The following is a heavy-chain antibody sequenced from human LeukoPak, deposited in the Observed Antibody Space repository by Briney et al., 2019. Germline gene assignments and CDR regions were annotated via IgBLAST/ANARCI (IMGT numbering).Heavy chain of an antibody. D-gene: IGHD6-13*01. Sequence: SETLSLTCTVSGGSISSSSYYWGWIRQPPGKGLEWIRSIYYSGSTYYNPSLKSRVTISVDTSKNQFSLKLSSVTAADTAVYYCARGGSSMDVWGKGTTVTVSS. CDR1: GGSISSSSYY. V-gene: IGHV4-39*07. J-gene: IGHJ6*03. CDR2: IYYSGST. CDR3: ARGGSSMDV.